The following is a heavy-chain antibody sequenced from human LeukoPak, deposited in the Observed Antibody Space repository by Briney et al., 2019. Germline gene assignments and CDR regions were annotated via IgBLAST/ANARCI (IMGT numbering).Heavy chain of an antibody. CDR1: GFTFSSYG. CDR3: AELGITMIGGV. CDR2: IRSDGSNK. V-gene: IGHV3-30*02. D-gene: IGHD3-10*02. J-gene: IGHJ6*04. Sequence: PGGSLRLSCAASGFTFSSYGMHWVRQAPGKGLELVAFIRSDGSNKYYADSVKGRFTISRDNAKNSLYLQMNSLRAEDTAVYYCAELGITMIGGVWGKGTTVTISS.